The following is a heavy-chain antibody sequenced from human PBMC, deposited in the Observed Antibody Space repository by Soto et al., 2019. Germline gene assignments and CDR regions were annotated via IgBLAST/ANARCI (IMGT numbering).Heavy chain of an antibody. CDR3: ARSRFVLGVTEDYYGMDV. V-gene: IGHV1-69*12. J-gene: IGHJ6*02. Sequence: QVQLVQSGAEVKKPGSSVKVSCKSSGGTFSNSPISWVRQAPGQGLEWVGGVIPVFRTANYAQKFQGRVTIIADESTNTAYMELSSLRSDDTAVYYCARSRFVLGVTEDYYGMDVWGQGTTVTVSS. D-gene: IGHD3-10*01. CDR2: VIPVFRTA. CDR1: GGTFSNSP.